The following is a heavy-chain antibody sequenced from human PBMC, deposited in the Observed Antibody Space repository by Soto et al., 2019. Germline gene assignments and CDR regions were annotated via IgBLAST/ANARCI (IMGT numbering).Heavy chain of an antibody. V-gene: IGHV3-23*01. CDR3: AKDSPVSGNYPDFDY. D-gene: IGHD1-26*01. Sequence: EVHLLESGGGLVQPGGSLRLSCAASGFKFSSWAMTWVRQAPGAGLEWVSALTPGGETTYYIPSFRGRFTISRDNARDTLYLQMNSLTAADTAIYYCAKDSPVSGNYPDFDYWGQGTLVTVSS. CDR1: GFKFSSWA. J-gene: IGHJ4*02. CDR2: LTPGGETT.